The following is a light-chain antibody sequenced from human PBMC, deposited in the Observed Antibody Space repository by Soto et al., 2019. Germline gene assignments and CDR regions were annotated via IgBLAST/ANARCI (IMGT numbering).Light chain of an antibody. CDR3: QQYHGYSLT. CDR2: DAS. J-gene: IGKJ1*01. V-gene: IGKV1-5*01. CDR1: QSISSW. Sequence: EIQMTQSPSTLPASVGGRVTITGRASQSISSWLAWYQQKLGKAPKLLSYDASTLQSGVPSRVRGSESGTDFILTISGLKPDDFATYYCQQYHGYSLTFGQGTKVDIK.